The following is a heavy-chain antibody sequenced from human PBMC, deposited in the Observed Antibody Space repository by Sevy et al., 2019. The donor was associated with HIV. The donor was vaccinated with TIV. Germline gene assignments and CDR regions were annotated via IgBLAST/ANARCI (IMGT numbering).Heavy chain of an antibody. CDR2: ISAYNGNT. CDR1: GYTFTGYG. J-gene: IGHJ6*02. V-gene: IGHV1-18*01. Sequence: ASVKVSCKASGYTFTGYGISWVRQAPGQGLEWMGWISAYNGNTNYAQRLQGRVTMTTDTSTSTAYMELRSLRSDDTAVYYCARVRGECSSTCCSGADYGMDVWGQGTTVTVSS. D-gene: IGHD2-2*01. CDR3: ARVRGECSSTCCSGADYGMDV.